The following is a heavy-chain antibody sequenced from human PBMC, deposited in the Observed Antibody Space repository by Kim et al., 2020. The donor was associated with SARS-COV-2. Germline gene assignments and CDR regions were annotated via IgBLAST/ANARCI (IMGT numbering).Heavy chain of an antibody. V-gene: IGHV3-30*18. CDR1: GFIFSKYG. CDR2: ISNDGSYQ. Sequence: GGSLILSCAASGFIFSKYGMHWVRQAPGKGLEWVATISNDGSYQYYGDSVKGRFTISRDISQNTLYLQMNSLRAEDTAVYYCAKPSSSGSYYLYYFDYWGQGTLVIVSS. CDR3: AKPSSSGSYYLYYFDY. J-gene: IGHJ4*02. D-gene: IGHD3-10*01.